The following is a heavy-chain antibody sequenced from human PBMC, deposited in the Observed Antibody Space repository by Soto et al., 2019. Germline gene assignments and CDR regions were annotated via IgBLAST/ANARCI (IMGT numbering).Heavy chain of an antibody. J-gene: IGHJ3*02. D-gene: IGHD3-9*01. CDR3: ARDPDWDAFDI. CDR1: GGSISSYY. V-gene: IGHV4-59*01. CDR2: IYYSGST. Sequence: SETLSLTCTVSGGSISSYYWSWIRQPPGKGLEWIGYIYYSGSTNYNPSLKSRVTISVDTSKNQFSLKLSSVTAADTAVYYCARDPDWDAFDIWGQGTMVTVSS.